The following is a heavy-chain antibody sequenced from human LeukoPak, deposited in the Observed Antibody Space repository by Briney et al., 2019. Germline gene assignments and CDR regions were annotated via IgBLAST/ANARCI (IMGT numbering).Heavy chain of an antibody. D-gene: IGHD2-15*01. J-gene: IGHJ4*02. CDR1: GFTFSTYD. Sequence: GGSMRLSCAASGFTFSTYDMSWVRQTPGKGLEWVSTISGTGGSTYYADSVNGRFTISRDNSKNMLYLQMNSLRAEDTAIYYCAKDLLAYCSGGSCYGGDSWGQGTLVTVSS. CDR3: AKDLLAYCSGGSCYGGDS. V-gene: IGHV3-23*01. CDR2: ISGTGGST.